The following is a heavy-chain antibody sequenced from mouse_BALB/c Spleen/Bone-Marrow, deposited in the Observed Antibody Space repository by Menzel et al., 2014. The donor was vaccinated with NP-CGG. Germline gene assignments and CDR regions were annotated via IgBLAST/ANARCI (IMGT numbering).Heavy chain of an antibody. V-gene: IGHV7-3*02. CDR2: IRNKANGYTT. Sequence: EVQLQESGGGLVQPGGSLRLSCATSGFTFTDYYMSWVRQPPGKALEWLGFIRNKANGYTTEYSASVKGRFTTSRDNSQSILYLQMNTLRAEDSATYYRARDDYYAMDYWGQGTSATVSS. J-gene: IGHJ4*01. CDR1: GFTFTDYY. CDR3: ARDDYYAMDY.